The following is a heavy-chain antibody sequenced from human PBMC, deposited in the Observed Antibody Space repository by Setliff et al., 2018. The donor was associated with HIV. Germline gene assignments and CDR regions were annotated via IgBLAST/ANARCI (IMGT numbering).Heavy chain of an antibody. J-gene: IGHJ4*02. CDR2: IYYSGST. Sequence: TLSLTCTVSGDSISSHYWNWIRQPPGKALEWIGYIYYSGSTNYNPSFKSRVTISVDRSKRQFSLSLSSVTAADTAIYYCTRGPEGVAGGDYWGQGILVTVSS. V-gene: IGHV4-59*11. CDR1: GDSISSHY. CDR3: TRGPEGVAGGDY. D-gene: IGHD3-3*01.